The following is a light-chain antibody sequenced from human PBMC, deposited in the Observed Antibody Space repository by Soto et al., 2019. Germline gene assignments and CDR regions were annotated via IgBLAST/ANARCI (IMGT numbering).Light chain of an antibody. V-gene: IGKV1-5*03. J-gene: IGKJ1*01. CDR2: KAS. CDR3: QHYKSYSEA. CDR1: QTISSW. Sequence: DIQMTQSPSTLSGSVGDRVTITCRASQTISSWLAWYQQKPGKAPKLLIYKASTLKRGVPSRCNGSRAGTEFTLTISSLQPDDFATYYCQHYKSYSEAFGQGTKVEL.